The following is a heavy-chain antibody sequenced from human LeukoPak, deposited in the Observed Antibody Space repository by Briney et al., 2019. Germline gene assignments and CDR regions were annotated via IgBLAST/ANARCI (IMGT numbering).Heavy chain of an antibody. CDR2: IIPILGIA. J-gene: IGHJ6*02. CDR1: GGTFSSYA. CDR3: ARDYHGSGSRMDV. V-gene: IGHV1-69*04. D-gene: IGHD3-10*01. Sequence: ASVKVSCKASGGTFSSYAISRVRQAPGQGLEWMGRIIPILGIANYAQKFQGRVTITADKSTSTAYMELSSLRSEDTAVYYCARDYHGSGSRMDVWGQGTTVTVSS.